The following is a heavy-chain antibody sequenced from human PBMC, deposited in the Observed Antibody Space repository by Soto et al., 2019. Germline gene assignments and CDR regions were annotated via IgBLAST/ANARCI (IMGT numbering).Heavy chain of an antibody. V-gene: IGHV3-7*01. CDR2: IKQDGSEK. CDR1: GFTFSSYW. CDR3: ARVYRSRLRFLEWLLHFDY. Sequence: EVQLVESGGGLVQPGGSLRLSCAASGFTFSSYWMSWVRQAPGKGLEWVANIKQDGSEKYYVDSVKGRFTISRDNAKNSLYLQMNSLRAEDTAVYYCARVYRSRLRFLEWLLHFDYWGQGTLVTVSS. J-gene: IGHJ4*02. D-gene: IGHD3-3*01.